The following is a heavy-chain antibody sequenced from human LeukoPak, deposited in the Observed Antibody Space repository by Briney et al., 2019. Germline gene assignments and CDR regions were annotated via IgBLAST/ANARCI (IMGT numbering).Heavy chain of an antibody. Sequence: SETLSLTCSVTGGFLSSSNYYWAWIRQPPGKGLEWIGEINHSGSTNYNPSLKSRVTISVDTSKNQFSLKLSSVTAADTAVYYCAREGSVVVPAAIDAFDIWGQGTMVTVSS. V-gene: IGHV4-39*07. J-gene: IGHJ3*02. D-gene: IGHD2-2*01. CDR2: INHSGST. CDR3: AREGSVVVPAAIDAFDI. CDR1: GGFLSSSNYY.